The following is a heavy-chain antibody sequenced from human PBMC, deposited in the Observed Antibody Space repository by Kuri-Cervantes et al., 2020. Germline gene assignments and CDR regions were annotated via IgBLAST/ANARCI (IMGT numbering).Heavy chain of an antibody. CDR3: ARYRRDGQKFHLDD. D-gene: IGHD5-24*01. Sequence: GSLRLSCTVSGGSVSSGSYYWSWMRQPPGKGLEWIGYIYYSGTTNYNPSVESRVTMSVDAPKNQFSLKMTSVTSADTAVYYCARYRRDGQKFHLDDWGQGTLVTVSS. CDR1: GGSVSSGSYY. CDR2: IYYSGTT. V-gene: IGHV4-61*01. J-gene: IGHJ4*02.